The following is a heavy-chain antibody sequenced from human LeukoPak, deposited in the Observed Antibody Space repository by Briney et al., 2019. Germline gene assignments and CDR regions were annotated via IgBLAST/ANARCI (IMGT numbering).Heavy chain of an antibody. J-gene: IGHJ3*02. CDR2: MNPNSGNT. V-gene: IGHV1-8*03. CDR3: ARGTTYYDILTGYSQGDAFDI. CDR1: GYTFTTYD. D-gene: IGHD3-9*01. Sequence: ASVKVSCKASGYTFTTYDINWVRQATGQGLEWMGWMNPNSGNTGYAQKFQSRVTITRNTSISTAYMELSSLRSEDTAVYYCARGTTYYDILTGYSQGDAFDIWGQGTMVTVSS.